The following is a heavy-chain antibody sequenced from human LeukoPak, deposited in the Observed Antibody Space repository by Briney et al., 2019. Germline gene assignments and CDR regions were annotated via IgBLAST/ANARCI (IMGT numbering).Heavy chain of an antibody. CDR1: GFTFSSYS. V-gene: IGHV3-74*01. J-gene: IGHJ4*02. CDR3: ARALGDI. Sequence: GGSLRLSCAASGFTFSSYSMNWVRRAPGKGLVWVSRINGDGSSTSYGVSVEGRFTISRDNAKNTLYLQMNGLRVEDTAVYYCARALGDIRGQGTLVTVSS. CDR2: INGDGSST.